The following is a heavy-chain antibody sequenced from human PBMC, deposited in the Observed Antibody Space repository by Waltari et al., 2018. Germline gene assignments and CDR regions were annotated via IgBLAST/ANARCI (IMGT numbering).Heavy chain of an antibody. D-gene: IGHD5-12*01. Sequence: QLQLQESGPGLVKPSETLSLTCTVSGGSISRSSYYWGWIRQPPGKGLEWIGSIYYSGSTYYNPSLRSRVTISVDTSKNQFSLKLSSVTAADTAVYYCARDRGSGTYYFDYWGQGTLVTVSS. CDR1: GGSISRSSYY. V-gene: IGHV4-39*07. J-gene: IGHJ4*02. CDR3: ARDRGSGTYYFDY. CDR2: IYYSGST.